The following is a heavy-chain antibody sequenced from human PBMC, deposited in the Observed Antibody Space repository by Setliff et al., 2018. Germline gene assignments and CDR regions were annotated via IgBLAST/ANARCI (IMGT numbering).Heavy chain of an antibody. J-gene: IGHJ4*02. CDR1: GFSLSNARMG. Sequence: SGPTLVNPTETLTLTCTVSGFSLSNARMGVSWIRQPPGKALEWLAHTFSNDEKSYSTSLKSRLTIPKDTSKSQVVLTMTNMDPVDTATYYCARFYYDYVWGSYRYTYFDYWGQGTLVTVSS. CDR3: ARFYYDYVWGSYRYTYFDY. D-gene: IGHD3-16*02. CDR2: TFSNDEK. V-gene: IGHV2-26*01.